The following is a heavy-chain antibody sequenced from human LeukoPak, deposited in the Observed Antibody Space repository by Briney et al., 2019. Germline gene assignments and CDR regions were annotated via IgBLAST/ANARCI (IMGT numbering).Heavy chain of an antibody. CDR3: ARDQYYYDSSGYYGFDY. J-gene: IGHJ4*02. D-gene: IGHD3-22*01. CDR1: GGSISSSSYY. Sequence: SETLSLTRTVSGGSISSSSYYWGWNRQPPGKGLEWIGSIYYSGSTYYNPSPKSRVTISVDTSKNQFSLKLSSVTAADTAVYYCARDQYYYDSSGYYGFDYWGQGTLVTVSS. V-gene: IGHV4-39*07. CDR2: IYYSGST.